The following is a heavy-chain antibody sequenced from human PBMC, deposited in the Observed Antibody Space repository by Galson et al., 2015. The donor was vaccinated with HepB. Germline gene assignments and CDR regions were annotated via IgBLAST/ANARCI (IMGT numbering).Heavy chain of an antibody. CDR3: ARDGPYDSSSASDY. Sequence: SLRLSCAASGFTLRSFWMSWVRQAPGRGLEWVANINQDGSEKYYVDSVKGRFTISRDNAQNSVYLQMSSLGAEDSAVYYCARDGPYDSSSASDYWGQGTLVAVSS. V-gene: IGHV3-7*03. CDR1: GFTLRSFW. CDR2: INQDGSEK. J-gene: IGHJ4*02. D-gene: IGHD6-13*01.